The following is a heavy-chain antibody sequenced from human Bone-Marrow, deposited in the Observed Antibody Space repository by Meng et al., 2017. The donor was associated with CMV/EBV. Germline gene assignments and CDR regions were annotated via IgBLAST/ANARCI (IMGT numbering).Heavy chain of an antibody. V-gene: IGHV3-74*01. CDR2: INSDGSST. Sequence: GESLKISCAASGFTFSSYWMHWVRQAPGKGLVWVSRINSDGSSTSYADSVKGRFTISRDNAKNTLYLQMNSLRAEDTAVYYCASGILPWNYYYGMDVWGQGTTVTVPS. J-gene: IGHJ6*02. D-gene: IGHD1-14*01. CDR1: GFTFSSYW. CDR3: ASGILPWNYYYGMDV.